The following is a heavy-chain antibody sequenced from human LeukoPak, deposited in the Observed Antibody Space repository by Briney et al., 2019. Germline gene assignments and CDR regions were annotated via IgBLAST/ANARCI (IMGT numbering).Heavy chain of an antibody. Sequence: ASVKVSCKASGYTFTGYYMHWVRQAPGQGLEWMGWINPNSGGTNYAQKFQGRVTMTRDTSISTAYMELSRLRSDDTAAYYCAREHATYYYDSSGYPRWGQGTLVTVSS. J-gene: IGHJ4*02. CDR3: AREHATYYYDSSGYPR. CDR1: GYTFTGYY. CDR2: INPNSGGT. V-gene: IGHV1-2*02. D-gene: IGHD3-22*01.